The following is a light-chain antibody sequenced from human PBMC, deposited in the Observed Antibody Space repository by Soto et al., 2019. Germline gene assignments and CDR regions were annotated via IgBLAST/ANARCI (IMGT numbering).Light chain of an antibody. V-gene: IGKV3-20*01. Sequence: EIELTQSAVTLSFSPGERAILFCRASQRVSSSFLAWYQQKPGQAPRILIYGASSRPTGIQDRFCGSGYWTDFSLTIGRLEQEDFALYYYQQYGNSQTFGQGAKVYIK. CDR2: GAS. CDR3: QQYGNSQT. CDR1: QRVSSSF. J-gene: IGKJ1*01.